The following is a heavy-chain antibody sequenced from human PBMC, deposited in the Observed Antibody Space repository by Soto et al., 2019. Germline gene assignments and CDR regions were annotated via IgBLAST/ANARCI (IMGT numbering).Heavy chain of an antibody. CDR3: ARLYSRCSGGSCYSGKPGGVAFDI. CDR2: INHSGST. V-gene: IGHV4-34*01. Sequence: QVQLQQWGAGLLKPSETLSLTCAVYGGSFSGYYWSWIRQPPGKGLEWIGEINHSGSTNYNPSLKSRVTISVDTSKNQFSLKLSSVTAADTAVYYCARLYSRCSGGSCYSGKPGGVAFDIWGQGTMVTVSS. J-gene: IGHJ3*02. CDR1: GGSFSGYY. D-gene: IGHD2-15*01.